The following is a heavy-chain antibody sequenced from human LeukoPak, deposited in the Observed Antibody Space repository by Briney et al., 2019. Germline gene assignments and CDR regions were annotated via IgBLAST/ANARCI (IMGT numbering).Heavy chain of an antibody. J-gene: IGHJ4*02. Sequence: PSETLFLTCTVSGDSISTYYWSWIRQPPGKGLEWIGYIYYRVTSDYNPSLKSRVTMSVDMSTRQISLKLSSVTAADTAVYYCARAVGGDGSGSLWGPGTLVTVSS. CDR3: ARAVGGDGSGSL. D-gene: IGHD3-10*01. CDR1: GDSISTYY. V-gene: IGHV4-59*01. CDR2: IYYRVTS.